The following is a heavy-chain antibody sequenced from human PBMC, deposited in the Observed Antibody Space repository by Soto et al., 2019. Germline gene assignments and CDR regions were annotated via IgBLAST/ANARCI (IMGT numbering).Heavy chain of an antibody. CDR2: IYYSGST. CDR3: ARRWGGTFDY. V-gene: IGHV4-59*01. Sequence: QVQLQESGPGLVKPSETLSLTCTVSGGSISSYYWSWIRQPPGKGLEWIGYIYYSGSTNYNPSLKSRVTRAVDTSRNQFSLKLSSVTAADTAVYYCARRWGGTFDYWGQGTLVTVSS. D-gene: IGHD2-21*01. CDR1: GGSISSYY. J-gene: IGHJ4*02.